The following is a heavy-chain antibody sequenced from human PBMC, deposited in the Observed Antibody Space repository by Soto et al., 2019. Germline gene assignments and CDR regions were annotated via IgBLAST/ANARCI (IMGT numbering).Heavy chain of an antibody. J-gene: IGHJ4*02. D-gene: IGHD4-4*01. CDR1: GYSFTSYW. CDR3: PRRELTTVTHFDY. Sequence: GEALKMSCKGSGYSFTSYWIGWVRQMPGKGLEGMGIIYPGDSDTRYSPSFQVQVTISADKSISTAYLQWSSLKASDTAMYYCPRRELTTVTHFDYWGQGTLVTVSS. CDR2: IYPGDSDT. V-gene: IGHV5-51*01.